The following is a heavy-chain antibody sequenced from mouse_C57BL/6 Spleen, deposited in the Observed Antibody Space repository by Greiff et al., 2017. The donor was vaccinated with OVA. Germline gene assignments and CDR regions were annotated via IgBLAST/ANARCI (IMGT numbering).Heavy chain of an antibody. D-gene: IGHD3-2*02. J-gene: IGHJ2*01. CDR3: VRHEAGDY. CDR2: IRSKSNNYAT. CDR1: GFSFNTYA. Sequence: EADGGLVQPKGSLKLSCAASGFSFNTYAMNWVRHAPVQCFDCFSRIRSKSNNYATYYADSVKDRFTISRDDSESMLYLQMNNLKTEDTAMYYCVRHEAGDYWGQGTTLTVSS. V-gene: IGHV10-1*01.